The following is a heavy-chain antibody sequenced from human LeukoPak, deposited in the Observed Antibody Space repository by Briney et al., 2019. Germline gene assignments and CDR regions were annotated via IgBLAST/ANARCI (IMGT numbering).Heavy chain of an antibody. D-gene: IGHD3-22*01. CDR2: ISGSGSST. Sequence: GGSLRLSCAASGFTFSSYAMSWVRQAPGKGLEWVSAISGSGSSTYSADSVKGRFTISRDNAKNTLYLQINSLRAEDTAVYYCAKARYYDSSGYLYYFDYWGQGTLVTVSS. CDR3: AKARYYDSSGYLYYFDY. V-gene: IGHV3-23*01. J-gene: IGHJ4*02. CDR1: GFTFSSYA.